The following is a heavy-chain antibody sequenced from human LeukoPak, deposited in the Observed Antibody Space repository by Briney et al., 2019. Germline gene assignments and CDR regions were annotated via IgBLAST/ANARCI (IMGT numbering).Heavy chain of an antibody. J-gene: IGHJ6*03. CDR1: GGSISSSSYY. CDR3: AGYGSDPGYYYYYMDV. CDR2: IYYSGST. Sequence: SETLSLTCTVSGGSISSSSYYWGWIRQPPGKGLEWIGSIYYSGSTYYNPSLKSRVTISVDTSKNQFSLKLSSVTAADTAVYYYAGYGSDPGYYYYYMDVWGKGTTVTVSS. D-gene: IGHD3-10*01. V-gene: IGHV4-39*01.